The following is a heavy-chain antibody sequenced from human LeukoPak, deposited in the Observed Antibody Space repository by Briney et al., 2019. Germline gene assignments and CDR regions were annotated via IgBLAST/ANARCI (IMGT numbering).Heavy chain of an antibody. J-gene: IGHJ6*03. CDR1: GGPISSTSYY. CDR2: IYYSGST. D-gene: IGHD3-3*01. V-gene: IGHV4-39*07. Sequence: SETLSLTCTVSGGPISSTSYYWGWIRQPPGKGLEWIGSIYYSGSTYYNPSLESRVTISVDTSKNQFSLKLSSVTAADTAVYYCARDHYDFWSALGYYYYYMDVWGKGTTVTVSS. CDR3: ARDHYDFWSALGYYYYYMDV.